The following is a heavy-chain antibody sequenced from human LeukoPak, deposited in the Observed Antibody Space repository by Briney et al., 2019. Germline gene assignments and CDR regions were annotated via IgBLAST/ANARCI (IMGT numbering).Heavy chain of an antibody. V-gene: IGHV3-23*01. CDR3: AKGGSTSPNGINDY. J-gene: IGHJ4*02. Sequence: PGGSLRLSCAASVFTFSSYAMSWVRQAPGKGLEWVSAISAGSSTYYADSVKGRFTISRDNSKNTLYLQMNSLRAEDTAVYYCAKGGSTSPNGINDYWGQGTLVTVSS. D-gene: IGHD2-2*01. CDR2: ISAGSST. CDR1: VFTFSSYA.